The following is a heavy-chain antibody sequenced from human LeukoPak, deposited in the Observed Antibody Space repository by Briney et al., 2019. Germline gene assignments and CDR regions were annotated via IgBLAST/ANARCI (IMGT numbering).Heavy chain of an antibody. V-gene: IGHV3-23*01. CDR2: ISGSGGST. CDR1: GFTFSSYG. D-gene: IGHD6-19*01. CDR3: ASQGSSGWSPSYFDY. J-gene: IGHJ4*02. Sequence: PGGTLRLSCAASGFTFSSYGMSWVRQAPGKGLEWVSAISGSGGSTYYADSVKGRFTISRDNSKNTLYLQMNSLRAEDTAVYYCASQGSSGWSPSYFDYWGQGTLVTVSS.